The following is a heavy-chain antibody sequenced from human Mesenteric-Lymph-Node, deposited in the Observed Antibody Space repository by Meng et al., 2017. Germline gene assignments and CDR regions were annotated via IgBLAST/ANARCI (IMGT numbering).Heavy chain of an antibody. J-gene: IGHJ4*02. CDR3: ARASERGYAFDY. Sequence: SETLSLTCTVSGDCVSDYFCTWIRQSPGKGLEWIGYMFYSGSTDYNPSLKSRVTISLDTTKNQFSLKLNSVTAADTAVYYCARASERGYAFDYWGRGIPVTVSS. CDR1: GDCVSDYF. V-gene: IGHV4-59*02. CDR2: MFYSGST. D-gene: IGHD5-12*01.